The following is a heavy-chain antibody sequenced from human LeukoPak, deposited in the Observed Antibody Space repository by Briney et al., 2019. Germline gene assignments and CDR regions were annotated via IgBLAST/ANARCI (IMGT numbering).Heavy chain of an antibody. CDR1: GGSISSYY. CDR2: IYYSGST. CDR3: ARENDYGDYRIDY. Sequence: PSETLSLTCTVSGGSISSYYWSWIRQPPGKGLEWIGYIYYSGSTNYNPSLKSRVTISVDTSKNQFSLKPSSVTAADTAVYYCARENDYGDYRIDYWGQGALVTVSS. V-gene: IGHV4-59*01. J-gene: IGHJ4*02. D-gene: IGHD4-17*01.